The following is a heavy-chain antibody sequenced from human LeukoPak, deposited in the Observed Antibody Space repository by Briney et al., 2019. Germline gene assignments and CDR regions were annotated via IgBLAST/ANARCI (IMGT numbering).Heavy chain of an antibody. D-gene: IGHD6-19*01. J-gene: IGHJ5*02. CDR1: GFTFSSYW. V-gene: IGHV3-74*01. CDR2: INPDGSSI. CDR3: ARASVAGTNWFDP. Sequence: RGSLRLSCAASGFTFSSYWMHWVRQAPGKGLMWVSRINPDGSSITYADSVKGRFTISRDNAKNILYLQMNSLRAEDTAVYYCARASVAGTNWFDPWGQGTLVTVSS.